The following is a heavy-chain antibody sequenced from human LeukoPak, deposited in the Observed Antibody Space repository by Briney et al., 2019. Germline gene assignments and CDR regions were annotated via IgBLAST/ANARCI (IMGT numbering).Heavy chain of an antibody. Sequence: GGSLRLSCVAYGFTVSSSYISWVRQPPGKGLEWVSVIYSGGSTYYADSVKGRFTISRDNSKNTLYLQMNSLRAEDTAVYYCARASDGYYSGPFDYWGQGTLVTVSS. V-gene: IGHV3-53*01. CDR3: ARASDGYYSGPFDY. CDR2: IYSGGST. D-gene: IGHD5-24*01. CDR1: GFTVSSSY. J-gene: IGHJ4*02.